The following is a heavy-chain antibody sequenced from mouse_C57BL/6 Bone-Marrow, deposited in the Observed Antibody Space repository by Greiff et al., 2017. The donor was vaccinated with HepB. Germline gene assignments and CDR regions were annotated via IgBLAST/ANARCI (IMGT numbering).Heavy chain of an antibody. CDR3: AITRPYYAMDY. CDR2: IYPSDSET. J-gene: IGHJ4*01. Sequence: QVQLQQPGAELVRPGSSVKLSCKASGYTFTSYWMDWVKQRPGQGLEWIGNIYPSDSETHYNQKFKDKATLTVDKSSSTAYMQLSSLTSEDSAVYYCAITRPYYAMDYWGQGTSVTVSS. CDR1: GYTFTSYW. V-gene: IGHV1-61*01. D-gene: IGHD1-3*01.